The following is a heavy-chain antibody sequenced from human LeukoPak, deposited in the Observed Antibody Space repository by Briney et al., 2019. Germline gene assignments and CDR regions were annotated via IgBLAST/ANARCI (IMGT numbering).Heavy chain of an antibody. CDR1: GYSISSGYY. J-gene: IGHJ4*02. CDR2: IYHSGST. V-gene: IGHV4-38-2*02. CDR3: AREAYEDTAMVFDY. Sequence: PSETLSLTCAVSGYSISSGYYWGWIRQPPGKGLEWIGSIYHSGSTYYNPSLKSRVTISVDTSKNQFSLKLSSVTAADTAVYYCAREAYEDTAMVFDYWGQGTLVIVSS. D-gene: IGHD5-18*01.